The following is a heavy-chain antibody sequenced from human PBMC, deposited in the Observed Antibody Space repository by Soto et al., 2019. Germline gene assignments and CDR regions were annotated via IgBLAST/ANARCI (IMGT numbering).Heavy chain of an antibody. Sequence: GGSLRLSCAASGFTFSNAWMSWVRQAPGKGLEWVGRIKSKTDGGTTDYAAPVKGRFTISRDNAKNSVYLEMNSLSAEDTAVYYCARESEDLTSNFDYWGQGTLVTVPQ. CDR1: GFTFSNAW. CDR3: ARESEDLTSNFDY. V-gene: IGHV3-15*01. J-gene: IGHJ4*02. CDR2: IKSKTDGGTT.